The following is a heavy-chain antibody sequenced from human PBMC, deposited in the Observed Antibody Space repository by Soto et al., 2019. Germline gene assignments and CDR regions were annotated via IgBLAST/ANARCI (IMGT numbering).Heavy chain of an antibody. CDR2: ISYDGSNK. Sequence: QVQLVESGGGVVQPGRSLRLSCAASGFTFSSYGMHWVRQAPGKGLEWVAVISYDGSNKYYADSVKGRFTISRDNSKNTLYLQMNSLRAEDTAVYYCATLILTGSFILDAFDIWGQGTMVTVSS. J-gene: IGHJ3*02. CDR3: ATLILTGSFILDAFDI. CDR1: GFTFSSYG. D-gene: IGHD3-9*01. V-gene: IGHV3-30*03.